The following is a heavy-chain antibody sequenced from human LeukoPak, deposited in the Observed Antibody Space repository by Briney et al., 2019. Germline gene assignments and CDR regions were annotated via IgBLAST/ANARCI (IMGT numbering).Heavy chain of an antibody. Sequence: PSETLSLTCTVSGGSINSGYYWSWIRQPAVKGLEGIGRISTSGNTNYNPSLKSRVTMSIETSKNQFSLKLSSVTAADTAVYYCTRDSSWYDWFYDYWGQGNLVTVSS. V-gene: IGHV4-4*07. D-gene: IGHD5-12*01. CDR1: GGSINSGYY. CDR3: TRDSSWYDWFYDY. J-gene: IGHJ4*02. CDR2: ISTSGNT.